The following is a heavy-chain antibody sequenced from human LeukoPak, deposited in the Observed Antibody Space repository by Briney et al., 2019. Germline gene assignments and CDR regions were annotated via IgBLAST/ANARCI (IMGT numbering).Heavy chain of an antibody. D-gene: IGHD3-3*01. CDR2: ISANGGET. CDR1: GFTFSSYT. V-gene: IGHV3-23*01. Sequence: GGSLRLSCTASGFTFSSYTMNWVRQAPGKGLEWVSSISANGGETHYADSVKGRFTISRDNSKNTLYLQINNPRVEDTAVYYCAKRYYDFPLDYWGQGTLVTVSS. CDR3: AKRYYDFPLDY. J-gene: IGHJ4*02.